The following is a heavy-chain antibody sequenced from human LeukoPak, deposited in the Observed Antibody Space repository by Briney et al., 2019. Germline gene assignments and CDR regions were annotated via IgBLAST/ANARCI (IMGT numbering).Heavy chain of an antibody. J-gene: IGHJ6*02. V-gene: IGHV1-46*01. D-gene: IGHD3-3*01. CDR1: GYSLTTYY. Sequence: ASVKVSCKASGYSLTTYYMHWVRQAPGQGLEWMAIINPSGGSTNYAQKFQGRVTITADESTSTAYMELSSLRSEDTAVYYCARKRFSPDYDFWSGYYFYYGMDVWGQGTTVTVSS. CDR2: INPSGGST. CDR3: ARKRFSPDYDFWSGYYFYYGMDV.